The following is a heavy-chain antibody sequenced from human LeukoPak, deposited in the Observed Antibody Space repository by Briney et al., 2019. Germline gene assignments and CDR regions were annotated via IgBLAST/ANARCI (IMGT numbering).Heavy chain of an antibody. CDR1: GFTFSNYW. D-gene: IGHD1-7*01. CDR3: ARDDDWNYEDY. V-gene: IGHV3-7*01. J-gene: IGHJ4*02. Sequence: PGGSLRLSCAASGFTFSNYWMSWVRQAPGKELEWVANIKQDGTEKYYVDSVKGRFTISRDNAKNSLYLQMNSLRADDTAVYYCARDDDWNYEDYWGQGTLVTVSS. CDR2: IKQDGTEK.